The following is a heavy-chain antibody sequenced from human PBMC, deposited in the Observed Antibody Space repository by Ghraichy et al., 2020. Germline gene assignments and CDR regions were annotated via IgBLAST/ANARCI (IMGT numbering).Heavy chain of an antibody. CDR1: GGSISSSNS. V-gene: IGHV4-4*02. CDR3: ARDSRPNSSGWYPPIDF. CDR2: IYHSGST. Sequence: SETLSLTCAVSGGSISSSNSWSWVRQPPGKGLEWIGEIYHSGSTNYNPSLKSRVTISVDKSKNQFSLKLSSVTAADTAMYYCARDSRPNSSGWYPPIDFWGQGTLVTVSS. J-gene: IGHJ4*02. D-gene: IGHD6-19*01.